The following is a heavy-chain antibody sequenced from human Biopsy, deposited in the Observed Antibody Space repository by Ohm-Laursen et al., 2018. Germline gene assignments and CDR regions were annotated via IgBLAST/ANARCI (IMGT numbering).Heavy chain of an antibody. V-gene: IGHV4-59*11. CDR1: GGSFTGHY. J-gene: IGHJ4*02. Sequence: TLSLTCTVSGGSFTGHYWSWIRQPPGKGLEWIGHISYTGYTSYNAPLKSRVTISVDTSRNHFSLRLSSLTAADTAVYYCARGSNDFGGLYFPRWGQGTLLTVSS. D-gene: IGHD4-23*01. CDR2: ISYTGYT. CDR3: ARGSNDFGGLYFPR.